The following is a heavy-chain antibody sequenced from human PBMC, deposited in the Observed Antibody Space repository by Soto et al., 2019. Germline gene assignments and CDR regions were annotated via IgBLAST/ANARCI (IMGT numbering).Heavy chain of an antibody. CDR2: IFSNDQK. J-gene: IGHJ4*02. D-gene: IGHD3-3*01. CDR3: ARTRSPYNFWSGGYDY. Sequence: GSGPTLVNPTETLTLTCTVSGFSLSNARMGVSWIRQPPGKALEWLAHIFSNDQKSYTTSLKSRLTISKDTSKSQVVLIITKIKSGETATFFCARTRSPYNFWSGGYDYGGRETLFTVPS. V-gene: IGHV2-26*01. CDR1: GFSLSNARMG.